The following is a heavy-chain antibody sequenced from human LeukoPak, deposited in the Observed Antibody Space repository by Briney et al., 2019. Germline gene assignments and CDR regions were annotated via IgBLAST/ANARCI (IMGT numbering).Heavy chain of an antibody. J-gene: IGHJ4*02. V-gene: IGHV3-23*01. Sequence: PGGSLRLSCAASGFTFSSYAMSWVRQAPGKGLEWVSAISGSGGSTYYADSVKGRFTISRDNSKNTLYLQMNSLRAEDTAVYYCAKWKDGLWFGELSQRGYYFDYWGQGTLVTVSS. CDR2: ISGSGGST. D-gene: IGHD3-10*01. CDR1: GFTFSSYA. CDR3: AKWKDGLWFGELSQRGYYFDY.